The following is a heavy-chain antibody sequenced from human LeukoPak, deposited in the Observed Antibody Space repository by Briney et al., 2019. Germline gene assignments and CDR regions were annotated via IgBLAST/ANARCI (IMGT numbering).Heavy chain of an antibody. CDR3: ARGPRVLDAFDI. CDR2: ISYDGSNK. V-gene: IGHV3-30*03. Sequence: GGSLRLSCAASGFTFSSYGMHWVRQAPGKGGEGGAVISYDGSNKYYADYVKGRFTISRDNSKHTLYLQMNSLRAEDTAVYYCARGPRVLDAFDIWGQGTMVTVSS. J-gene: IGHJ3*02. CDR1: GFTFSSYG.